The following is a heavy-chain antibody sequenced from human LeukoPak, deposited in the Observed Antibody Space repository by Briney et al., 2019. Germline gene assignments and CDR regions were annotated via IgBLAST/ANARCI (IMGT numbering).Heavy chain of an antibody. J-gene: IGHJ4*02. CDR2: INPNSGGT. V-gene: IGHV1-2*02. Sequence: ASVKVSCKASGYTFTGYYMHWVRQAPGQGLEWMGWINPNSGGTNYAQKFQGRVTMTRDTSISTAYMELSRLRSDDTAVYYCARGDEQGSYSSGWELVGGFDYWGQGTLVTVSS. CDR3: ARGDEQGSYSSGWELVGGFDY. CDR1: GYTFTGYY. D-gene: IGHD6-19*01.